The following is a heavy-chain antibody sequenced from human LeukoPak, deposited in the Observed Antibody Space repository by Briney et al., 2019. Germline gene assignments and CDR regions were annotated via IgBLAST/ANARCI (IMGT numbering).Heavy chain of an antibody. V-gene: IGHV3-11*01. CDR1: GFTFSDYY. J-gene: IGHJ4*02. D-gene: IGHD6-19*01. Sequence: GGTLRLSCAASGFTFSDYYMSWIRQAPGKGQEWVSYISSSGSTIYYADSVKGRFTISRDNAKNSLYLQMNSLRAEDTAVYYCARDASNSGWYSGYWGQGTLVTVSS. CDR2: ISSSGSTI. CDR3: ARDASNSGWYSGY.